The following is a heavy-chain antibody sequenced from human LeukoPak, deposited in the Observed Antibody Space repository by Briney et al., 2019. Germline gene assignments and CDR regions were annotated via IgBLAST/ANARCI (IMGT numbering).Heavy chain of an antibody. CDR1: GFTFSSYG. J-gene: IGHJ4*02. CDR3: AKDVLMNYYFDY. V-gene: IGHV3-30*02. Sequence: PGGSLRLSCAASGFTFSSYGMHRVRQAPGKGLEWVAFIRYDGSNKYYADSVKGRFTISRDNSKNTLYLQMNSLRAEDTAVYYCAKDVLMNYYFDYWGQGTLVTVSS. D-gene: IGHD1-7*01. CDR2: IRYDGSNK.